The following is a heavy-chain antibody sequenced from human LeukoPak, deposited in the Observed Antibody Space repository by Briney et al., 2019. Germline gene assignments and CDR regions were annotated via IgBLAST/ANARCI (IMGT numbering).Heavy chain of an antibody. CDR3: ARAVLWGNRDCSSTSCYNR. V-gene: IGHV4-61*02. J-gene: IGHJ4*02. CDR2: IYTSGST. Sequence: SQTLSLTCTVSVGSIGSGSYYWSWIRQPAGKGLEWIGRIYTSGSTKYNPSLNSRVTISVDTSKNQFSLKLSSVTAADTAVYYCARAVLWGNRDCSSTSCYNRWGQGTLVTVSS. CDR1: VGSIGSGSYY. D-gene: IGHD2-2*02.